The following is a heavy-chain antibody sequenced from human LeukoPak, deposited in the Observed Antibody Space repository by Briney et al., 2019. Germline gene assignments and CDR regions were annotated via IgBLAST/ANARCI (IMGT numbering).Heavy chain of an antibody. D-gene: IGHD4-23*01. Sequence: GGSLRLSCAASGFTFSDYYMSWIRQAPGKGLEWVSYISSSGSTIYYADSVKGRFTISSDNAKNSLYLQMNSLRAEDTAVYYCAREPEALTVARSGVFDYWGQGTLVTVSS. CDR1: GFTFSDYY. CDR2: ISSSGSTI. J-gene: IGHJ4*02. V-gene: IGHV3-11*01. CDR3: AREPEALTVARSGVFDY.